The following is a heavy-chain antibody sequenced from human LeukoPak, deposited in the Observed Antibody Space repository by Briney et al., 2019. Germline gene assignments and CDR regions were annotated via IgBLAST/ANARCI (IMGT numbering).Heavy chain of an antibody. Sequence: SETLSLTCTVSGGSISSHYWSWIRQPPGKGLEWIGYIYYSGSTNYNPSLKSRATISVDTSKNQFSLKLSSVTAADTAVYYCARDPYYYGSGSQGFDPWGQGTLVTVSS. CDR3: ARDPYYYGSGSQGFDP. J-gene: IGHJ5*02. CDR1: GGSISSHY. CDR2: IYYSGST. V-gene: IGHV4-59*11. D-gene: IGHD3-10*01.